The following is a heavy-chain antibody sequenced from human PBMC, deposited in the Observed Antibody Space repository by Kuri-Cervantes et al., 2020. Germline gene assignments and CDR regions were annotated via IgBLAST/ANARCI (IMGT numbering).Heavy chain of an antibody. CDR1: GFTFSSYA. J-gene: IGHJ3*02. V-gene: IGHV3-23*01. CDR2: ISGSGGST. D-gene: IGHD5-12*01. Sequence: GGSLRLSCAASGFTFSSYAMSWVHQAPGKGLEWVSAISGSGGSTYYADSVKGRFTISRDNSKNTLYLQMNSLRAEDTAVYYCAKDHGGVATMEYAFDIWGQGTMVTVSS. CDR3: AKDHGGVATMEYAFDI.